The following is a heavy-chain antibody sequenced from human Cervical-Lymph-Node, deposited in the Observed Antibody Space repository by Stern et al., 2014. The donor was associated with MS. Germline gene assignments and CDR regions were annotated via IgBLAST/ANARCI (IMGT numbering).Heavy chain of an antibody. Sequence: QVQLQESGPGRVQPSDTLSLTCSVSGASITNFYWSWVRQTPGQGLQWIGPVSKSGTSYDDSSLESRVTMSMDATKQQFSLSLSSVTAGDTAVYFCARERHTAMVTSGRYFDLWGQGTLVTVSS. V-gene: IGHV4-4*07. CDR2: VSKSGTS. J-gene: IGHJ4*02. CDR1: GASITNFY. D-gene: IGHD5-18*01. CDR3: ARERHTAMVTSGRYFDL.